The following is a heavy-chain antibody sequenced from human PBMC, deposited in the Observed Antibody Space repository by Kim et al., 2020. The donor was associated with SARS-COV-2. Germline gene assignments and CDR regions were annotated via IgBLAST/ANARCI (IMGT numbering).Heavy chain of an antibody. J-gene: IGHJ5*02. CDR2: IYYSGST. CDR3: ARGGYCSSTSCRNPIRWFDP. V-gene: IGHV4-31*03. D-gene: IGHD2-2*01. Sequence: SETLSLTCTVSGGSISSGGYYWSWIRQHPGKGLEWIGYIYYSGSTYYNPSLKSRVTISVDTSKNQFSLKLSSVTAADTAVYYCARGGYCSSTSCRNPIRWFDPWGQGTLVTVSS. CDR1: GGSISSGGYY.